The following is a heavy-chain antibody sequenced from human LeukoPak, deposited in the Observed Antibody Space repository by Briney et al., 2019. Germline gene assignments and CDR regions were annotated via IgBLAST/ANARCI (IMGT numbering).Heavy chain of an antibody. CDR3: AVDIVVVPAAMSDY. J-gene: IGHJ4*02. CDR1: GFTFSDYY. D-gene: IGHD2-2*03. V-gene: IGHV3-11*01. Sequence: GGSLRLSCAASGFTFSDYYMSWIRQAPGKGLEWVSYISSSGSTIYYADSVKGRFTISRDSAKNSLYLQMNSLRAEDTAVYYCAVDIVVVPAAMSDYWGQGTLVTVSS. CDR2: ISSSGSTI.